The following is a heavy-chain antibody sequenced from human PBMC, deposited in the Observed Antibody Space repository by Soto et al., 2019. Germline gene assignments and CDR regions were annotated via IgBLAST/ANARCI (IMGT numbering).Heavy chain of an antibody. CDR1: GFTFSHYG. CDR3: ARYSGTYQGPIDY. V-gene: IGHV3-30*03. Sequence: QVQLGESGGGVVQPGRSLRLSCAASGFTFSHYGIHWVRQAPGKGLEWLAVISYDGSNKHYADSVKGRFTVSRDNSKNTRYLQMNSLRAEDTAVYFCARYSGTYQGPIDYWGQGTLVTVSS. CDR2: ISYDGSNK. D-gene: IGHD1-26*01. J-gene: IGHJ4*02.